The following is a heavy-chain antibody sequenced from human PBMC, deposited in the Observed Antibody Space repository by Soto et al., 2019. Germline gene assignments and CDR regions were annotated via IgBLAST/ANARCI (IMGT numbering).Heavy chain of an antibody. J-gene: IGHJ2*01. CDR1: GGSISSGGYY. Sequence: PSETLSLTCTVSGGSISSGGYYWSWNRQHPGKGLEWIGYIYYSGSTYYNPSLKSRVTISVDTSKNQFSLKLSSVTAADTAVYYCARRDSHYWYFDLWGRGTLVTSPQ. D-gene: IGHD2-21*02. CDR2: IYYSGST. CDR3: ARRDSHYWYFDL. V-gene: IGHV4-31*03.